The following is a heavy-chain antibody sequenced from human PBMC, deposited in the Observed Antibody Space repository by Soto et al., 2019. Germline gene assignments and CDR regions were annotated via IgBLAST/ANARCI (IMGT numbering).Heavy chain of an antibody. J-gene: IGHJ4*02. CDR3: ASLGPTIDY. Sequence: PSETLSLTCSVSGGSTYSYYWNWIRQPAGKGLEWIGRIYATGSTNYSPSLKSRVTMSVDTSKNRLSLKLSSVTAADTAVYYCASLGPTIDYWGQGTLVTVSS. D-gene: IGHD1-26*01. CDR1: GGSTYSYY. CDR2: IYATGST. V-gene: IGHV4-4*07.